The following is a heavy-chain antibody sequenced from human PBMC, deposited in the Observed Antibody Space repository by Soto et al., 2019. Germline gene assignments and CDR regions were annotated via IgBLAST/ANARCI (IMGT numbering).Heavy chain of an antibody. CDR3: ARGAYSSSSSYFDY. V-gene: IGHV4-39*07. D-gene: IGHD6-6*01. J-gene: IGHJ4*02. CDR1: GGSISSSSYY. CDR2: IYYSGST. Sequence: TLSLTCTVSGGSISSSSYYWGWIRQPPGKGLEWIGSIYYSGSTYYNPSLESRVTISVDTSKNQFSLKLSSVTAADTAVYYCARGAYSSSSSYFDYWGQGTLVTVSS.